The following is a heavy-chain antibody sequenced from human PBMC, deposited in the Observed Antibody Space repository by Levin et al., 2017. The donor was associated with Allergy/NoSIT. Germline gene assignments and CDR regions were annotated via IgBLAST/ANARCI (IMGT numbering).Heavy chain of an antibody. CDR2: ISSIGGGQ. V-gene: IGHV3-64*01. D-gene: IGHD5-12*01. CDR1: GFTFSAYP. J-gene: IGHJ5*02. CDR3: ARGPHLTVAPIANSWFDP. Sequence: PGESLKISCAASGFTFSAYPMYWVRQAPGKGLDYVPGISSIGGGQYYANSVKGRFTFSRDISKNTLSLQMGSLGPEDMAVYYCARGPHLTVAPIANSWFDPWGQGTLVTVSS.